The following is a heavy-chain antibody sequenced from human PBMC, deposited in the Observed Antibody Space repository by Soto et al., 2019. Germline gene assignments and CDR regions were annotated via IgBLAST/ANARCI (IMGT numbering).Heavy chain of an antibody. Sequence: GGSLKLSCAASGLTFSSYWMSWVRQAPGKGLEWVANINEDGSEKYYVDSVKGRFTISRDNSKKALYLQMNSLRAEDTAVYYCARDYSNPKGRFDPWGQGTLVTVSS. CDR1: GLTFSSYW. J-gene: IGHJ5*02. D-gene: IGHD4-4*01. V-gene: IGHV3-7*01. CDR2: INEDGSEK. CDR3: ARDYSNPKGRFDP.